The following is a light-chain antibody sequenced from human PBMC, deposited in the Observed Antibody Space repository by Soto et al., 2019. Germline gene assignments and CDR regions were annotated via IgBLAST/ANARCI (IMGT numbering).Light chain of an antibody. CDR2: GAS. V-gene: IGKV3-20*01. CDR3: QQFGSSSYT. J-gene: IGKJ2*01. CDR1: QSVNNNY. Sequence: EVVLTQSPGTLSLSPGERATLPCRASQSVNNNYIAWYQQKPGQAPRCLIYGASTRATGIPDRFSGSGSGTDFTLTISRLEPEDFAVYFCQQFGSSSYTFGQGTKLEIK.